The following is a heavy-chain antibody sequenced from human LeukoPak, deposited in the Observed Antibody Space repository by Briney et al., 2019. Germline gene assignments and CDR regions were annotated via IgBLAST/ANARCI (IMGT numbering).Heavy chain of an antibody. CDR2: RNPDNGNT. J-gene: IGHJ5*02. CDR1: GYTFTNYD. CDR3: ARARSVRTYNWFDP. D-gene: IGHD3-3*01. V-gene: IGHV1-8*01. Sequence: ASVKVSCKASGYTFTNYDINWLRQATGQGLEWMGWRNPDNGNTGYAQKFQGRVTMTRDASISTAYMELSSLRSEDTAVYFCARARSVRTYNWFDPWGQGTLVTVSS.